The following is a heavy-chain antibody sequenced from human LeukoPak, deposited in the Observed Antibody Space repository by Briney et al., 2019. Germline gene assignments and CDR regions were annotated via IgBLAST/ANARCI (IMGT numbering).Heavy chain of an antibody. Sequence: GGSLRLSCAASGFSFSSYNMNWVRQAPGKGLEWVSFISSSKSYIYYADSVKGRFIISRDNAKNSLYLQMNSLRAEDTAVYYCARYDFILIGYFDVWGRGTLVTVSS. CDR3: ARYDFILIGYFDV. V-gene: IGHV3-21*04. CDR1: GFSFSSYN. CDR2: ISSSKSYI. D-gene: IGHD3-3*01. J-gene: IGHJ2*01.